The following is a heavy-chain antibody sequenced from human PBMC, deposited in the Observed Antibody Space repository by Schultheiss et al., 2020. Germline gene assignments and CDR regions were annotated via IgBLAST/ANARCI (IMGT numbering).Heavy chain of an antibody. CDR3: ASENFWGGLRDY. V-gene: IGHV4-61*08. D-gene: IGHD3-3*01. CDR1: GGSISSGGYY. J-gene: IGHJ4*02. CDR2: IYYSGST. Sequence: SETLSLTCTVSGGSISSGGYYWSWIRQHPVKGLEWIGYIYYSGSTNYNPSLKSRVTISVDTSKNQFSLKLNSVTAADTALYYCASENFWGGLRDYCGQGTLVTVSS.